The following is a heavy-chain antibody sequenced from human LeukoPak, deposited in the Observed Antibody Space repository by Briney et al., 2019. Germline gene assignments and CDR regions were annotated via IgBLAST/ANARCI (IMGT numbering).Heavy chain of an antibody. J-gene: IGHJ3*02. V-gene: IGHV4-4*07. CDR2: IYTSGST. CDR1: GGSISSYY. D-gene: IGHD2-2*02. CDR3: ARDRVVVPAAISKLYAFDI. Sequence: SETLSLTCTVSGGSISSYYWSWIRQPAGKGLEWIGRIYTSGSTNYNPSLKSRVTMSVDTSKNQFSLKLSSVTAADTAVYYCARDRVVVPAAISKLYAFDIWGQGTMVTVSS.